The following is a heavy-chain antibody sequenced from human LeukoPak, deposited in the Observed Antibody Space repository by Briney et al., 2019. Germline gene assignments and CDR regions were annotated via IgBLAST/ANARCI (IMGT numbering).Heavy chain of an antibody. D-gene: IGHD6-13*01. CDR3: SREVVAAAGLDY. V-gene: IGHV3-7*04. Sequence: PGGSLRLPRTASGFTFSSYWMSWVRQAPGKGLEWVANIKQDEIDKYYVGSAKGRFTISRENAKESLYLQMNSLGAADTAAYYCSREVVAAAGLDYWGQGNLVTVSS. CDR2: IKQDEIDK. J-gene: IGHJ4*02. CDR1: GFTFSSYW.